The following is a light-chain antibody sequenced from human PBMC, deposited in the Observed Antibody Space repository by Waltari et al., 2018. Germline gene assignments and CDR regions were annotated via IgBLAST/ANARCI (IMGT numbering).Light chain of an antibody. CDR3: SSYISSSTLEL. J-gene: IGLJ2*01. CDR1: SSDVGGYNY. V-gene: IGLV2-14*03. Sequence: QSALTQPASVSGSPGQSNNISSTGPSSDVGGYNYVAWYQQHPGKAPKLMIFDVRNRPSGVSNRFSGSKSGNTASLTISGLQAEDEADYYCSSYISSSTLELFGGGTSLTVL. CDR2: DVR.